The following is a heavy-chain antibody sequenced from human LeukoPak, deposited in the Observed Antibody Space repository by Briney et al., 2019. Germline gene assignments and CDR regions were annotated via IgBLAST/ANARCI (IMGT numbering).Heavy chain of an antibody. Sequence: SETLSLTCVISRGSISSYYWSWVRQTPEKGLEWIGYIFYSGSTDYNPSLNSRATISLDTSKSQFSLKLSSVTAADTAVYYCARAGGNGWYLKYWGQGTLVTVSS. D-gene: IGHD6-19*01. CDR1: RGSISSYY. CDR3: ARAGGNGWYLKY. CDR2: IFYSGST. V-gene: IGHV4-59*01. J-gene: IGHJ4*02.